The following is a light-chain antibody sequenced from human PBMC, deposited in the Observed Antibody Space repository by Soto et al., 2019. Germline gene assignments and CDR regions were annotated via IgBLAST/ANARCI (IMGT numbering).Light chain of an antibody. V-gene: IGKV1-5*03. CDR1: QTISSW. CDR2: KAS. J-gene: IGKJ1*01. CDR3: QHDNSYSES. Sequence: DIQMTQSPSTLSGSVGDRVTITCRASQTISSWLAWYQQKPGKAPKLLIYKASTLKSGVPSRFSGSGSGTEFTLNISSLQPDDFATYYCQHDNSYSESFGQGTKVELK.